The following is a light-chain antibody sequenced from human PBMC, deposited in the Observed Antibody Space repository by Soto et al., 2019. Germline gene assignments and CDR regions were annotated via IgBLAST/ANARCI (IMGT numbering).Light chain of an antibody. Sequence: QSALTQPDSVSGSPGQSITISCTGTSSDVGRYNYVSWHQQHPGSAPKLMIYDVDNRPSGVANRFCASKSCNTASLTISGLQDEDEANYYCSSYTVTDNLVLFGGGTKVTVL. CDR3: SSYTVTDNLVL. V-gene: IGLV2-14*03. CDR1: SSDVGRYNY. J-gene: IGLJ2*01. CDR2: DVD.